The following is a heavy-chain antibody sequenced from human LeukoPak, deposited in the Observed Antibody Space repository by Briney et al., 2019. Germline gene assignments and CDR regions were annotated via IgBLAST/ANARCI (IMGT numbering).Heavy chain of an antibody. Sequence: ASVKVSCKASGYTFTGYYMHWVRQAPGQGLEWMGWINPNSGGTNYAQKFQGRVTMTRDTSISTAYMELSRLRSDDTAVYYCAARGYCSSTSRYTGYYYYYYMDVWGKGTTVTVSS. D-gene: IGHD2-2*02. CDR1: GYTFTGYY. CDR3: AARGYCSSTSRYTGYYYYYYMDV. V-gene: IGHV1-2*02. J-gene: IGHJ6*03. CDR2: INPNSGGT.